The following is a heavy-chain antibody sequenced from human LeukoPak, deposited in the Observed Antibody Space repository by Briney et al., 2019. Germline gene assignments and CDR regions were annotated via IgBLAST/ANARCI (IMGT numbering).Heavy chain of an antibody. CDR3: AKEWLESPYYYYGMDV. CDR1: GFTFSSYG. V-gene: IGHV3-30*18. CDR2: ISYDGSNK. Sequence: PGGSLRLSCAASGFTFSSYGMHWVRQAPGKGLEWVAVISYDGSNKYYADSVKGRFTISRDNSKNTLHLQMNSLRAEDTAVYYCAKEWLESPYYYYGMDVWGQGTTVTVSS. J-gene: IGHJ6*02. D-gene: IGHD5-24*01.